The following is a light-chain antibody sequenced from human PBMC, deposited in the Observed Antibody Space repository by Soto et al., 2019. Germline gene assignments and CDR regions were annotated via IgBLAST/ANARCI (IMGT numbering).Light chain of an antibody. CDR3: KVPGNPLRP. Sequence: EIVMKQSPATLSVSPGERATLSCRASQRVSSNLAWYQQKPGQAPRLLIYDASNRATGIPARFSGSGSGKELNRTRIRLESRGVVVYSCKVPGNPLRPFGQGTRVDI. CDR1: QRVSSN. CDR2: DAS. V-gene: IGKV3-15*01. J-gene: IGKJ1*01.